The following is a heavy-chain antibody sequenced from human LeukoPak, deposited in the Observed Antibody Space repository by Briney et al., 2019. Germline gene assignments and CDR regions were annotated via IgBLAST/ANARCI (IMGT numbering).Heavy chain of an antibody. J-gene: IGHJ6*02. CDR2: IYHSGST. CDR1: GGFISSSNW. CDR3: ARVPIVVVVAATLNYYYGMDV. D-gene: IGHD2-15*01. V-gene: IGHV4-4*02. Sequence: SGTLSLTCAVSGGFISSSNWWSWVRQPPGKGLEWIGEIYHSGSTNYNPSLKSRVTISVDKSKNQFSLKLSSVTAADTAVYYCARVPIVVVVAATLNYYYGMDVWGQGTTVTVSS.